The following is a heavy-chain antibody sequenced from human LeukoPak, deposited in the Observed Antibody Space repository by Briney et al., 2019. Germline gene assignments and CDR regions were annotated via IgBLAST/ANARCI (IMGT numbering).Heavy chain of an antibody. V-gene: IGHV4-59*11. CDR2: IYYSGST. J-gene: IGHJ4*02. Sequence: PSETLSLTCTVSGGSISGHYWSWIRQPPGKGLEWIGYIYYSGSTNCNPSLKSRVTISVDTSKNQFSLKLSSVTAADTALYYCAREPTWSGYFDSWGQGTLVTVSS. D-gene: IGHD3-3*01. CDR1: GGSISGHY. CDR3: AREPTWSGYFDS.